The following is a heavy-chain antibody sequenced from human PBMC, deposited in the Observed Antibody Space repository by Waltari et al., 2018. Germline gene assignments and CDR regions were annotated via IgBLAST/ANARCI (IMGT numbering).Heavy chain of an antibody. CDR2: ISGSGGST. D-gene: IGHD3-10*01. V-gene: IGHV3-23*01. CDR3: AKGLVRGEVGVY. Sequence: EVQLLESGGGLVQPGGSLRLSCAASGFTFSSYAMSWVRQAPGKGWEGVSGISGSGGSTYDADAVKGRFTISRDKSKNTLYLQRNSLRAEDTAAYYCAKGLVRGEVGVYWGQGTLVTVSS. J-gene: IGHJ4*02. CDR1: GFTFSSYA.